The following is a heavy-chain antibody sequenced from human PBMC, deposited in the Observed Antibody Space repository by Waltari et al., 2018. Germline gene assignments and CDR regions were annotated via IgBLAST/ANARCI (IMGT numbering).Heavy chain of an antibody. CDR2: INHRGRT. D-gene: IGHD3-22*01. CDR3: ARGLGYYASSGYRPFDY. V-gene: IGHV4-34*01. J-gene: IGHJ4*02. Sequence: QVQLQQWGAGLLKPSETLSLTCAVYGGSFSGYYWSWIRQPPGKGLEWIGEINHRGRTHHHPSLQGSVPISVDTCKNQFSLKLSPVTAAGTAVYYCARGLGYYASSGYRPFDYWGQGTLVTVSS. CDR1: GGSFSGYY.